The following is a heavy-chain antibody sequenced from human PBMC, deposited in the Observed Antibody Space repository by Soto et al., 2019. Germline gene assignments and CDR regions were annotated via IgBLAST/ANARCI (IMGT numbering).Heavy chain of an antibody. CDR1: GFTFSTYS. V-gene: IGHV3-21*01. CDR3: ARVGCSSTSCYAVYYYYGMDV. CDR2: ICCSRSNK. J-gene: IGHJ6*02. D-gene: IGHD2-2*01. Sequence: GGSLRLSCAASGFTFSTYSMNWVRRAPGKGLEWVSSICCSRSNKYYADSVEGRFTISRDNSKNTLYLQMNSLRAEDTAVYYCARVGCSSTSCYAVYYYYGMDVWGQGATVTVSS.